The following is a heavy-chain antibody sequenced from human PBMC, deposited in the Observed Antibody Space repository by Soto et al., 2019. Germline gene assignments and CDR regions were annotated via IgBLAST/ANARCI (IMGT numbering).Heavy chain of an antibody. CDR2: IFYSGST. CDR3: ARLKRGYSYGSIIDF. CDR1: GDSIRNYY. Sequence: SETLSLTCTVSGDSIRNYYCSFIRHAAGKGLEYIGYIFYSGSTNYNPSLKSRVAISVDTSRNQFALKLRSVTAADTATYYCARLKRGYSYGSIIDFWGRGTLVTVSS. D-gene: IGHD5-18*01. J-gene: IGHJ4*01. V-gene: IGHV4-59*08.